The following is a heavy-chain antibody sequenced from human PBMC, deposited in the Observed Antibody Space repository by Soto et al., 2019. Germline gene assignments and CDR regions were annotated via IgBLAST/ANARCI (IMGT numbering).Heavy chain of an antibody. CDR1: GASVSRGSSY. D-gene: IGHD4-17*01. CDR3: ANYPTTVTSDY. CDR2: IYYSGTT. V-gene: IGHV4-61*01. Sequence: SETLSPTCLVFGASVSRGSSYWGWIRQPPGKGLEWIGYIYYSGTTNYNPSLKSRVTISVDTSKNQFSLKLSSVTAAGTAVYYCANYPTTVTSDYWGQGTLVTVSS. J-gene: IGHJ4*02.